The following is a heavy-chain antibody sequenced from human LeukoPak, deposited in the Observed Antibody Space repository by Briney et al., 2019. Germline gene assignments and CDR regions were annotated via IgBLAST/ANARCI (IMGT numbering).Heavy chain of an antibody. CDR2: IIPILGIA. CDR1: GGTFSSYT. V-gene: IGHV1-69*02. Sequence: ASVKVSCKASGGTFSSYTISWVRQAPGQGLEWMGRIIPILGIANYAQKFQGRVTITADKSTSTAYMELSSLRSEDTAVYYCARRKLLSNDAFDIWGQGTMVTVSS. D-gene: IGHD2-2*01. J-gene: IGHJ3*02. CDR3: ARRKLLSNDAFDI.